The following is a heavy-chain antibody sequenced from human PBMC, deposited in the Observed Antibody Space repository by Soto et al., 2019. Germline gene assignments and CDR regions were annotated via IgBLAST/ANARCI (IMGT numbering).Heavy chain of an antibody. CDR2: VIPILGVV. V-gene: IGHV1-69*08. J-gene: IGHJ4*01. Sequence: QVQVVQSGAEVKKPGSSVKVSCKASGGYYRSYTITWVRQAPGQGLEWMGRVIPILGVVNYAQKFQGKVTITADKSTSTAYMELSSLRSDDTALYYGARESVANYPLLYYWGQGTLVTVSS. CDR1: GGYYRSYT. D-gene: IGHD4-4*01. CDR3: ARESVANYPLLYY.